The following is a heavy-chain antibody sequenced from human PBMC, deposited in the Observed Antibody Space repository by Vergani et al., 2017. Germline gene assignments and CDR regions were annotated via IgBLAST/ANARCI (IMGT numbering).Heavy chain of an antibody. D-gene: IGHD2-15*01. V-gene: IGHV4-59*06. CDR1: GGSISSYY. CDR2: IYYSGST. J-gene: IGHJ3*02. CDR3: HVVVVAATRGFDI. Sequence: QVQLQESGPGLVKPSETLSLTCTVSGGSISSYYWSWIRQPPGKGLEWIGYIYYSGSTYYNPSLKSRVTISVDTSKNQFSLKLSSVTAADTAVYYCHVVVVAATRGFDIWGQGTMVTVSS.